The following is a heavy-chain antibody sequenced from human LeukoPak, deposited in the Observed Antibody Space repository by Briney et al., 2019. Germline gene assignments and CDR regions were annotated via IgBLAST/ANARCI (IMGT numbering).Heavy chain of an antibody. CDR1: GFTFDNYA. Sequence: GRSLRLSCTASGFTFDNYAMNWVRQVPGKGLEWISLISWNSGTIGYADSVKGRFTISRDNANNFLYLQMNSLRAEDTALYYCARAYKDRSLAGKREFFQHWGQGTLVTVSS. V-gene: IGHV3-9*01. J-gene: IGHJ1*01. CDR2: ISWNSGTI. CDR3: ARAYKDRSLAGKREFFQH. D-gene: IGHD6-19*01.